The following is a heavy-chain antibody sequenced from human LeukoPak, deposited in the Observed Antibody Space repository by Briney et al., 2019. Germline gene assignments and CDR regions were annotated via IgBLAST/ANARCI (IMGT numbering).Heavy chain of an antibody. CDR2: INGDGSST. CDR1: GFTFSTYW. J-gene: IGHJ1*01. Sequence: PGGSLRLSCAASGFTFSTYWIHWVRQAPGKGLVWVSHINGDGSSTSYADSVKGRFTISRDNAKNTVFLQMNSLRAEDTAVYYCARDARYSFQLWGQGNLVAVSS. V-gene: IGHV3-74*01. D-gene: IGHD1-1*01. CDR3: ARDARYSFQL.